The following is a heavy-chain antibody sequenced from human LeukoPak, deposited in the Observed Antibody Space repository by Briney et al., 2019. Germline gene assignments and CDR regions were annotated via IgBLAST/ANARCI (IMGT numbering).Heavy chain of an antibody. V-gene: IGHV5-51*01. CDR1: GYIFTSYW. Sequence: GESLQISCKGSGYIFTSYWIGWVRQLPGKGLEWMGIIYPGDSDTRYSPSFQGQVTISADKSISTAYLQWSSLKASDTAMYYCARLRPQDAFDIWGQGTMVTVSS. CDR3: ARLRPQDAFDI. J-gene: IGHJ3*02. CDR2: IYPGDSDT.